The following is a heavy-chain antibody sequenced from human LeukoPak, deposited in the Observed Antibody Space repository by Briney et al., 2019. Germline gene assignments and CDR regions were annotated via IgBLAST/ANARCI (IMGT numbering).Heavy chain of an antibody. CDR3: ARLAGPYYYYYYMDV. V-gene: IGHV3-11*04. CDR1: GFTFSDYY. J-gene: IGHJ6*03. D-gene: IGHD6-19*01. CDR2: ISSSGSTI. Sequence: GGSLRLSFAASGFTFSDYYMSWIRQAPGKGLEWVSYISSSGSTIYYADSVKGRFTISRDNAKNSLYLQMNSLRAEDTAVYYCARLAGPYYYYYYMDVWGKGTTVTVSS.